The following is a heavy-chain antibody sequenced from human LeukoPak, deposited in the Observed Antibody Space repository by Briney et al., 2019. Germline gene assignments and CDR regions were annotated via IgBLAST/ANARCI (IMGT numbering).Heavy chain of an antibody. Sequence: GGSLRLSCAASGFTFSSYAMSWVRQAPGKGLEWVSAISGSGGSTYYADSVKGRFTISRDNSKNTLYLQMNSLRAEDTAVYYCAGIGVYYGSWSGYIKAEQDYYYMDVWGKGTTVTVSS. D-gene: IGHD3-3*01. J-gene: IGHJ6*03. CDR3: AGIGVYYGSWSGYIKAEQDYYYMDV. CDR1: GFTFSSYA. CDR2: ISGSGGST. V-gene: IGHV3-23*01.